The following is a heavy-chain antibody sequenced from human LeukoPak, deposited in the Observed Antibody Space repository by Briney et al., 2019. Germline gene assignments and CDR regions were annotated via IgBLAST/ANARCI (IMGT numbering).Heavy chain of an antibody. Sequence: PGGSLRLSCAASGFTLSSYWMSWVRQAPGKGLEWVANIKQDGSEKYYVDSMKGRFTISRDNAKNPLFLQMNSLRAEDTAVYYCAREGGYSGYDCDYWGQGTLVTVSS. CDR1: GFTLSSYW. CDR2: IKQDGSEK. CDR3: AREGGYSGYDCDY. D-gene: IGHD5-12*01. V-gene: IGHV3-7*01. J-gene: IGHJ4*02.